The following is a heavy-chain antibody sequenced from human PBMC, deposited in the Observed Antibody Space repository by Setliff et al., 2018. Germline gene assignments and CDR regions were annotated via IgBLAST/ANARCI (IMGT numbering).Heavy chain of an antibody. CDR2: TIPLFGTT. D-gene: IGHD5-18*01. Sequence: SVKVSCKASGGTFSNYGGSWVRQAPGQGLEWMGGTIPLFGTTDYAQKFHGRVTIITDESTSTAYMELSSLTSDDTAVYYCAREGVDTRSSTDYRYYMDVWGQGTTVTVSS. CDR3: AREGVDTRSSTDYRYYMDV. J-gene: IGHJ6*03. V-gene: IGHV1-69*05. CDR1: GGTFSNYG.